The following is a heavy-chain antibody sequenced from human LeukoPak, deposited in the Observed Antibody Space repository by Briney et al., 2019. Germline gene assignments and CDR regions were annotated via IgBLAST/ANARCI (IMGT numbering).Heavy chain of an antibody. CDR3: AKFPYGDYVGWFDP. D-gene: IGHD4-17*01. J-gene: IGHJ5*02. CDR2: ISGSGGST. Sequence: PGGSLRPSCAASGFTFSSYAMSWVRQAPGKGLEWVSAISGSGGSTYYADSVKGRFTISRDNSKNTLYLQMNSLRAEDTAVYYCAKFPYGDYVGWFDPWGQGTLVTVSS. V-gene: IGHV3-23*01. CDR1: GFTFSSYA.